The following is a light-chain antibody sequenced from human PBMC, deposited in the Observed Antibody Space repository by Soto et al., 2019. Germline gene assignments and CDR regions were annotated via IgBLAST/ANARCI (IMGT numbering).Light chain of an antibody. CDR2: GAS. CDR1: QSVNSN. J-gene: IGKJ1*01. V-gene: IGKV3-15*01. Sequence: ETVMTQSPATLSMSIGERATLSCTASQSVNSNLAWYQQKPGQAPRLLIYGASTRASGIPARFSGSGSGTEFSLTISSLQSEDFAVYYCQQYNFWPTFGQGTKVEIK. CDR3: QQYNFWPT.